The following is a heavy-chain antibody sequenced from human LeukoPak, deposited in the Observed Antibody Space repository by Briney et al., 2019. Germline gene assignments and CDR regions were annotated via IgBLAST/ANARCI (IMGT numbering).Heavy chain of an antibody. D-gene: IGHD1-26*01. Sequence: GASVKVSCKASGYTFTSYGISWVRQAPGQGLEWLGWINPNSGGTNYAPKFQGRVTMTRDTSISTTAYMELSRLRSDDTAVYYCARPLSGSYYGEAFDIWGQGTMVTVSS. CDR1: GYTFTSYG. V-gene: IGHV1-2*02. CDR3: ARPLSGSYYGEAFDI. J-gene: IGHJ3*02. CDR2: INPNSGGT.